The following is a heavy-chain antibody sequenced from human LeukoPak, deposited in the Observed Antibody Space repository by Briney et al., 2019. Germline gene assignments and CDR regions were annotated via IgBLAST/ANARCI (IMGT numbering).Heavy chain of an antibody. J-gene: IGHJ1*01. V-gene: IGHV3-30-3*01. Sequence: GGSLRLSCAASGFTFSSYAMHWVRQAPGKGLEWVAVISYDGSNKYYADSVKGRFTISRDNSKNTLYLQMNSLRAEDTAVYYCARETPSYDYGGNHRPGYFQHWGQGTLVTVSS. CDR3: ARETPSYDYGGNHRPGYFQH. D-gene: IGHD4-23*01. CDR2: ISYDGSNK. CDR1: GFTFSSYA.